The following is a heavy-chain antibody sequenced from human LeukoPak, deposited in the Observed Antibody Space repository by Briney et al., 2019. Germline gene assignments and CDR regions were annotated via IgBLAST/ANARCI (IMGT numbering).Heavy chain of an antibody. CDR3: ARRSGLLAYCGGDCPGGHWFDP. Sequence: ASVKVSCKTSGYTFTSYYIHWVRQAPGQGLEWMGLIDPSGGSTSYAQNFQGRVTMTRDTSTSTVYMELSSLRSEDTAVYYCARRSGLLAYCGGDCPGGHWFDPWGQGTLVTVSS. CDR1: GYTFTSYY. D-gene: IGHD2-21*02. V-gene: IGHV1-46*01. J-gene: IGHJ5*02. CDR2: IDPSGGST.